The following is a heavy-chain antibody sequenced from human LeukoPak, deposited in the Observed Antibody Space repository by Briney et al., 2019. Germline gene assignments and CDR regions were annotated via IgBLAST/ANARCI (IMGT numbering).Heavy chain of an antibody. D-gene: IGHD2-15*01. CDR2: ISAYNGNT. CDR3: ARDSVVAATYIDY. J-gene: IGHJ4*02. CDR1: GYTFTSYG. V-gene: IGHV1-18*01. Sequence: GASVKVSCTASGYTFTSYGISWGRQAPGQGLEGMGWISAYNGNTNYAQKLQGRVTMTTDTSTSTAYMELRSLRADDTAVYYCARDSVVAATYIDYWGQGTLVTVSS.